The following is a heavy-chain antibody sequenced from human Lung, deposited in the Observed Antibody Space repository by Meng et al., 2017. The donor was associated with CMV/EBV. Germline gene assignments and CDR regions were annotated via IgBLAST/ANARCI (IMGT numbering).Heavy chain of an antibody. Sequence: SETLSLTCAVSGGSISSNNWWSWVRQSPGKGLEWIGEISHSERTNYNPSIQSRVTISVNKSKNQFSLNLSSMTAADTAVYYCARLVGVPAAIGWFDPWGQGTXVTVSS. CDR1: GGSISSNNW. V-gene: IGHV4-4*02. J-gene: IGHJ5*02. CDR3: ARLVGVPAAIGWFDP. CDR2: ISHSERT. D-gene: IGHD2-2*01.